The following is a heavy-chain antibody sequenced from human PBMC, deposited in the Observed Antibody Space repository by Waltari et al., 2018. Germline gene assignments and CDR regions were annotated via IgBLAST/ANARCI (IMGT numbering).Heavy chain of an antibody. CDR1: GYSISSGYY. J-gene: IGHJ1*01. D-gene: IGHD4-17*01. Sequence: VQLQESGPGLVKPSETLSLTCTVSGYSISSGYYWGWIRQPPGKGLEWVSAISGSGGSTYYADSGKGRFTISRDNSKNTLYLQMNSLRAEDTAVYYCAKGPPSTVTQYFQHWGQGTLVTVSS. V-gene: IGHV3-23*01. CDR2: ISGSGGST. CDR3: AKGPPSTVTQYFQH.